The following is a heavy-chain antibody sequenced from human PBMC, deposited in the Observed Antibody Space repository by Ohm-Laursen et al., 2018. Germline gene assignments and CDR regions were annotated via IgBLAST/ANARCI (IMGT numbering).Heavy chain of an antibody. CDR2: ISSGSSTM. Sequence: SLRLSCSASGFTLRSYEMNWVRQAPGKGLEWISYISSGSSTMYYADSVKGRFTISRDNAKNSLYLQMNSPRVEDTAVYYCARALIAARRPRTIDYWGQGTLVTVSS. CDR1: GFTLRSYE. J-gene: IGHJ4*02. V-gene: IGHV3-48*03. D-gene: IGHD6-6*01. CDR3: ARALIAARRPRTIDY.